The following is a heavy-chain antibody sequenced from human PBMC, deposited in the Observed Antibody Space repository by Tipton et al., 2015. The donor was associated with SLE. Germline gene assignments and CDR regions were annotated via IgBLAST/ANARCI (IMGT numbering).Heavy chain of an antibody. D-gene: IGHD3-22*01. CDR1: GGSIGSYY. J-gene: IGHJ6*02. Sequence: TLSLTCTVSGGSIGSYYWSWIRQPAGKGLEWIGRIYTSGSTNYNPSLKSRVTMSVDTSKNQFSLKLSSETAADTAVYYCAREWYYYDSSGYPDVWGQGTTVTVSS. V-gene: IGHV4-4*07. CDR3: AREWYYYDSSGYPDV. CDR2: IYTSGST.